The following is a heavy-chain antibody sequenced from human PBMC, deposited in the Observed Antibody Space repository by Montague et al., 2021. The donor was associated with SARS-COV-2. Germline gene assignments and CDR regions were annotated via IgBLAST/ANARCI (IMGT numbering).Heavy chain of an antibody. CDR1: GGSISSFY. Sequence: SETLSLTCTVSGGSISSFYWSWFRQPPGKGLGWIGYISDSGSTNYNPSLTSRATMSVDTSKNQSPLKVNSVTAADTAVYYCARHYSATLPAVYWGQGTLVTVSS. D-gene: IGHD2-15*01. CDR2: ISDSGST. CDR3: ARHYSATLPAVY. J-gene: IGHJ4*02. V-gene: IGHV4-59*08.